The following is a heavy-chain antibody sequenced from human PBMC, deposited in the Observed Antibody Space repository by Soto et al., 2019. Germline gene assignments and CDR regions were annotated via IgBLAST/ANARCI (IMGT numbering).Heavy chain of an antibody. J-gene: IGHJ4*02. Sequence: GGSLRLSCAASGFTFSSYGMHWVRQAPGKGLEWVAVIWYDGSNKYYADSVKGRFTISRDNSENTLYLQMNSLRAEDTAVYYCARDPEYYYDSSGYFDYWGQGTLVTVSS. D-gene: IGHD3-22*01. V-gene: IGHV3-33*01. CDR2: IWYDGSNK. CDR3: ARDPEYYYDSSGYFDY. CDR1: GFTFSSYG.